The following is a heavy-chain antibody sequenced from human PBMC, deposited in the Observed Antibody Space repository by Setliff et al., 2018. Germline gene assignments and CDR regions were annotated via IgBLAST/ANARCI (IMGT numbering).Heavy chain of an antibody. CDR2: IYYSGST. CDR1: GSAISRGHY. Sequence: SETLSLTCAVSGSAISRGHYWGWIRQPPGKGGLEWIGYIYYSGSTSYYNPSLKSRVTISVDTSKNQFSLKLSSVTAADTAVYYCARGRAGHSGHWGQGTLVTVSS. D-gene: IGHD6-19*01. CDR3: ARGRAGHSGH. V-gene: IGHV4-38-2*01. J-gene: IGHJ4*02.